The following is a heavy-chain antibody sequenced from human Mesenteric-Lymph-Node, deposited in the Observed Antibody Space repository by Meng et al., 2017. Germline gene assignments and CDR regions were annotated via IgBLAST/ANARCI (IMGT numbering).Heavy chain of an antibody. Sequence: GESLKISCAASGFTFSNYAMSWVRQAPGKGLEWVSGISGGGYSTYYADSVEGRFTISRDNSQNTLFLQMNGLRAEDTAVYYCAKGGPTSGWYFFDYWGQGGLVTVAS. J-gene: IGHJ4*02. V-gene: IGHV3-23*01. CDR1: GFTFSNYA. D-gene: IGHD6-19*01. CDR2: ISGGGYST. CDR3: AKGGPTSGWYFFDY.